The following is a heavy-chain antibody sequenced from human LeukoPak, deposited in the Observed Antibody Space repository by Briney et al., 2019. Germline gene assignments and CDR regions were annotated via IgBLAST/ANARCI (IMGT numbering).Heavy chain of an antibody. CDR3: ARDLTTVTGGGY. CDR2: ISSSSSYI. CDR1: GFTFSSYS. V-gene: IGHV3-21*01. J-gene: IGHJ4*02. D-gene: IGHD4-11*01. Sequence: GGSLRLSCAASGFTFSSYSMNWVRQAPGKGLELVASISSSSSYISYADSVKGRFTTSRDNAKNSLYLQMNSMRAEDTAVYYCARDLTTVTGGGYWGQGTLVTVSS.